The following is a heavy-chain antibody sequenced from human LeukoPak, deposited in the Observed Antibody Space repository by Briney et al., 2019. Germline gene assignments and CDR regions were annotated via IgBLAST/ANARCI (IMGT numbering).Heavy chain of an antibody. CDR3: ARVVPVARGVINSVRGWFDP. CDR2: IYSSGST. CDR1: GGSFSGYY. V-gene: IGHV4-34*01. D-gene: IGHD3-10*01. Sequence: SETLSLTCAVYGGSFSGYYWSWIRQPPGKGLEWIGRIYSSGSTYYNPSLKSRVTISVDRSKNQFSLKLSSVTAADTAVYYCARVVPVARGVINSVRGWFDPWGQGTLVTVSS. J-gene: IGHJ5*02.